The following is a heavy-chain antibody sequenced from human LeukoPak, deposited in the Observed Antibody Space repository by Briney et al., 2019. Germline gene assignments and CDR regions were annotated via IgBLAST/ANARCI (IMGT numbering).Heavy chain of an antibody. CDR3: ARLYYYDSRDY. J-gene: IGHJ4*02. CDR1: GFTVSSNY. CDR2: IYSGGST. Sequence: PGGSLRLSCAASGFTVSSNYMSSVPQAPGKGLEWVAVIYSGGSTYYADSVKGRFTISRNNSKNTLYLQMNSLRAEDTAVYYCARLYYYDSRDYWGQGTLVTVSS. D-gene: IGHD3-22*01. V-gene: IGHV3-53*04.